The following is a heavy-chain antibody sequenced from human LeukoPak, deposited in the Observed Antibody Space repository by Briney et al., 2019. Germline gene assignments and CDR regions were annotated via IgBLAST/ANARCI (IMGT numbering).Heavy chain of an antibody. CDR2: INHNAEMI. V-gene: IGHV3-48*02. D-gene: IGHD3-9*01. CDR1: GFTFSSYV. CDR3: ARDHDWAFDL. J-gene: IGHJ4*02. Sequence: GGSLRLSCAASGFTFSSYVMSWVRQAPGKGLEWIAYINHNAEMIFYPDFVKGRFTISRDNPKKSLYLQMNALRYEDTAIYYCARDHDWAFDLWGQGTLVTVSS.